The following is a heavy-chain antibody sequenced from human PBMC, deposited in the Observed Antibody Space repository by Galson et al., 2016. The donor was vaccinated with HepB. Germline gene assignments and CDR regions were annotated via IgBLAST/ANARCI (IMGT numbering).Heavy chain of an antibody. J-gene: IGHJ4*02. CDR1: GFPFTSSD. CDR3: ARGPSSTRTFDY. Sequence: SVKVSCKASGFPFTSSDINWVRQAPGQGLEWMGWINPNSGNTGCAQKFQGSVTMTWNTSIRTAYMELRSLRSDDTAVYYCARGPSSTRTFDYWGQGTLVTVSS. CDR2: INPNSGNT. V-gene: IGHV1-8*01. D-gene: IGHD2-2*01.